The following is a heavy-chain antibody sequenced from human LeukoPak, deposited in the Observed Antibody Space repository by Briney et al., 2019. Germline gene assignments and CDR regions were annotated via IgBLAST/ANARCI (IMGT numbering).Heavy chain of an antibody. J-gene: IGHJ5*02. D-gene: IGHD2-15*01. CDR3: ARDRQYCSGGSCYPEWFDP. V-gene: IGHV4-30-4*01. CDR1: GGSISSGDYY. Sequence: SQTLSLICTVSGGSISSGDYYWSWIRQPPGKGLEWIGYIYYSGSTYYNPSLKSRVTISVDTSKNQFSLKLSSVTAADTAVYYCARDRQYCSGGSCYPEWFDPWGQGTLVTVSS. CDR2: IYYSGST.